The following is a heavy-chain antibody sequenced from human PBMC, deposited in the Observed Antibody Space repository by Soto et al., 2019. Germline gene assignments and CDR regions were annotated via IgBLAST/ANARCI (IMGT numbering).Heavy chain of an antibody. CDR1: GGSISSYY. D-gene: IGHD3-10*01. CDR2: IYYSGST. Sequence: QVQLQESGPGLVKPSETLSLTCTVSGGSISSYYWSWIRQPPGKGLEWIGYIYYSGSTNYNPSLKSRVTISVDTSKNQFSLKLSSVTAADTAVYYCARVFRGVFYYFDYWGQGTLVTVSS. CDR3: ARVFRGVFYYFDY. V-gene: IGHV4-59*08. J-gene: IGHJ4*02.